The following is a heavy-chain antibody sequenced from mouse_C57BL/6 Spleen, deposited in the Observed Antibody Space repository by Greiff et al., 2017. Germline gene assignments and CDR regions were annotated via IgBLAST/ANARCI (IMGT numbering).Heavy chain of an antibody. CDR1: GYTFTSYW. J-gene: IGHJ4*01. CDR3: ARRTPTIMDY. D-gene: IGHD2-10*01. V-gene: IGHV1-61*01. Sequence: QVQLKESGAELVRPGSSVKLSCKASGYTFTSYWMDWVKQRPGQGLEWIGNIYPSDSETHYNQKFKDKATLTVDKSSSTAYMQLSSLTSEDSAVYYCARRTPTIMDYWGQGTSVTVSS. CDR2: IYPSDSET.